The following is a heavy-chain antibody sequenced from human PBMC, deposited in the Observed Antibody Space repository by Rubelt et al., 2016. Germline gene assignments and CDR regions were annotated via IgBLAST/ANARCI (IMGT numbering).Heavy chain of an antibody. CDR2: IWYDGSNK. CDR1: GFTFSSYG. D-gene: IGHD2-2*01. V-gene: IGHV3-33*01. Sequence: VSTGGVVQPGRSLRLSCAASGFTFSSYGMHWVRQAPGKGLEWVAVIWYDGSNKYYADSVKGRFTISRHNSKNTLYLQMNSLRAEDTAVYYCARVGGKYCSSTSCVDYWGQGTLVTVSS. CDR3: ARVGGKYCSSTSCVDY. J-gene: IGHJ4*02.